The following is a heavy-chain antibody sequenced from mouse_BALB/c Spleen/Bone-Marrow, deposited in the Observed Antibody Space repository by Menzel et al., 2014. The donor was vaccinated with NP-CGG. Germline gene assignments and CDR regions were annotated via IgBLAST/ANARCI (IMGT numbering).Heavy chain of an antibody. CDR3: ARLDGYYPYYAMDY. Sequence: VQLQQSGAELVRPGSSVKISCKASGYAFSSYWMNWVKQRPGQGLEWIGQIYPGDGDTNYNGKFKGKATLTAAKSSSTAYMQLSSLTSEDSAVYFCARLDGYYPYYAMDYWGQGTSVTVSS. J-gene: IGHJ4*01. V-gene: IGHV1-80*01. CDR2: IYPGDGDT. CDR1: GYAFSSYW. D-gene: IGHD2-3*01.